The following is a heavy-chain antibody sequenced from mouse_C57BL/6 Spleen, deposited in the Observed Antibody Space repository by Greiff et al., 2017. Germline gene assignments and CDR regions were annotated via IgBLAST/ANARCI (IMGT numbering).Heavy chain of an antibody. D-gene: IGHD2-4*01. J-gene: IGHJ1*03. Sequence: EVKLVESGGDLVKPGGSLKLSCAASGFTFSSYGMSWVRQTPDKRLEWVATISSGGSYTYYPDSVKGRFTIARDNAKNTLYLQMSSLKSEDTAMYYCARQYDYSSDWYFDVWGTGTTVTVSS. CDR3: ARQYDYSSDWYFDV. CDR1: GFTFSSYG. V-gene: IGHV5-6*02. CDR2: ISSGGSYT.